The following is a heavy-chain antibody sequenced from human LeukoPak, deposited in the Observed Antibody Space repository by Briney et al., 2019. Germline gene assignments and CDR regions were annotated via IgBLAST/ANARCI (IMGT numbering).Heavy chain of an antibody. V-gene: IGHV3-7*01. D-gene: IGHD5-12*01. CDR2: IKKDGSEK. Sequence: PGGSLRPSCAASGFIFSSYWMSWVRQAPGKGLEWVANIKKDGSEKYYVDSVKGRFTISRDNAKKSLYLQMNSLRAEDTAVYYCARHLSGITGYTYGRGIDYWGQGTLLTVSS. CDR3: ARHLSGITGYTYGRGIDY. J-gene: IGHJ4*02. CDR1: GFIFSSYW.